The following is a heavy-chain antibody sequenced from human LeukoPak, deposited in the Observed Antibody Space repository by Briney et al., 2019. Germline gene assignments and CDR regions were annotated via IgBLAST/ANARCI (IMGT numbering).Heavy chain of an antibody. J-gene: IGHJ4*02. V-gene: IGHV3-74*01. CDR3: ARDLNWETY. CDR1: RFTFSTYW. CDR2: INSDGSST. Sequence: GGSLRLSCAASRFTFSTYWMHWVRQAPGKGLGWVSRINSDGSSTDYADSVKGRFTISRDNAKNSLYLQMNSLRAEDTAVYYCARDLNWETYWGQGTLVSVSS. D-gene: IGHD7-27*01.